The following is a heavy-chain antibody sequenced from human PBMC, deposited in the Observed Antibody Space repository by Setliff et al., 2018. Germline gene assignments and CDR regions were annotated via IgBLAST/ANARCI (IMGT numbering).Heavy chain of an antibody. CDR3: ARGGGYGSGGSFHNAPFDY. CDR2: INHSGST. D-gene: IGHD3-10*01. Sequence: LSLTCAVSGGSISSGGYSWSWIRQPPGKGLEWIGEINHSGSTNYNPSLRSRVTISVDRSNKQFSLELRSLAAADTALYYCARGGGYGSGGSFHNAPFDYWGQGMLVTISS. J-gene: IGHJ4*02. V-gene: IGHV4-30-2*01. CDR1: GGSISSGGYS.